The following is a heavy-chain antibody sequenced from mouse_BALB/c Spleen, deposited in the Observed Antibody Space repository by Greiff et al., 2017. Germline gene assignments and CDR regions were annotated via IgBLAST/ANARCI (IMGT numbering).Heavy chain of an antibody. Sequence: VQLQQSGAELAKPGASVKMSCKASGYTFTSYWMHWVKQRPGQGLEWIGYINPSTGYTEYNQKFKDKATLTADKSSSTAYMQLSSLTSEDSAVYYCARNWERYYAMDYWGQGTSVTVSS. CDR2: INPSTGYT. CDR3: ARNWERYYAMDY. CDR1: GYTFTSYW. D-gene: IGHD4-1*01. V-gene: IGHV1-7*01. J-gene: IGHJ4*01.